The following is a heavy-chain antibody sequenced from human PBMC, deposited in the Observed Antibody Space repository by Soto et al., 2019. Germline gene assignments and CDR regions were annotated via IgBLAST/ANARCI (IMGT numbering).Heavy chain of an antibody. V-gene: IGHV4-30-4*01. CDR3: VRSRQKERGHDYGLDV. CDR2: YHHGGST. J-gene: IGHJ6*02. CDR1: GVSLNTADTW. Sequence: QVQLQESGSGLVKPSQSLYLTCTVSGVSLNTADTWWSCIRQSPVKGLELIVYYHHGGSTYYDASFRIRGIIAADTSNRQFSLKLSSVTVADTAVYIWVRSRQKERGHDYGLDVWGQGTTVTFSS. D-gene: IGHD1-1*01.